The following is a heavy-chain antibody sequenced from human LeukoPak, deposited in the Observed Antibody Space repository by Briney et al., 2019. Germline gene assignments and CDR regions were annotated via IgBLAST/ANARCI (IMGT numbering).Heavy chain of an antibody. CDR1: GFTFSSYS. D-gene: IGHD3-10*01. Sequence: PGGSLRLSCAASGFTFSSYSMNWVRQAPGKGLEWVSYISSSSNTIYYADSVKGRFTISRDNAKNSLYLQMNSLRADDTAVYYCARDEGLRYGSYYYYMDVWGKGTTVTVSS. CDR3: ARDEGLRYGSYYYYMDV. CDR2: ISSSSNTI. V-gene: IGHV3-48*01. J-gene: IGHJ6*03.